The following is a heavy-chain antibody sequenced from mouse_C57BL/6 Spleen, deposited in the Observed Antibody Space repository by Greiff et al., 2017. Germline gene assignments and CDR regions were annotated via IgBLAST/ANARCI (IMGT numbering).Heavy chain of an antibody. CDR3: ARSGFLTVVARYFDV. J-gene: IGHJ1*03. CDR1: GYTFTDYY. V-gene: IGHV1-77*01. D-gene: IGHD1-1*01. Sequence: VKLVESGAELVKPGASVKISCKASGYTFTDYYINWVKQRPGQGLEWIGKIGPGSGSTYYNEKFKGKATLTVDKSSSTAYMQLNSLTSEDSAVYFCARSGFLTVVARYFDVWGTGTTVTVSS. CDR2: IGPGSGST.